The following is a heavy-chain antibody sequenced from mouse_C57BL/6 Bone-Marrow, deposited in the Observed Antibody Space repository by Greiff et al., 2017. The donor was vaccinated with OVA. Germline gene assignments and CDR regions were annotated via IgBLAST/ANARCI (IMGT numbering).Heavy chain of an antibody. CDR1: GFTFSSYG. D-gene: IGHD2-3*01. CDR3: ARGDGYWYFDV. CDR2: ISSGGSYT. Sequence: DVMLVESGGDLVKPGGSLKLSCAASGFTFSSYGMSWVRQTPDKRLEWVATISSGGSYTYYPDSVKGRFTISRDNAKNTRYLQRSSLKSEDTAMYYCARGDGYWYFDVWGTGTTVTVSS. V-gene: IGHV5-6*02. J-gene: IGHJ1*03.